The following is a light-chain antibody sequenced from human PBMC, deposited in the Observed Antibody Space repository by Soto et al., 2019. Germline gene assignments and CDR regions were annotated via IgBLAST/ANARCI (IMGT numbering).Light chain of an antibody. CDR3: VLYMGRDTPYV. CDR2: DTN. Sequence: QTVVTQEPSFSVSPGGTVTLTCGLSSDSVSASHFPSWYQQTPGQAPRTLIHDTNRRSSGVPDRFSGSILGNKAALTITGAQAGDESEYFCVLYMGRDTPYVFGSGTKLTVL. J-gene: IGLJ1*01. CDR1: SDSVSASHF. V-gene: IGLV8-61*01.